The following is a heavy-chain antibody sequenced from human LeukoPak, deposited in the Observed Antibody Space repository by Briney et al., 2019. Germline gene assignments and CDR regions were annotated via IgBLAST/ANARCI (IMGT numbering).Heavy chain of an antibody. D-gene: IGHD3-22*01. CDR1: GYTFTSYG. Sequence: ASVKVSCKASGYTFTSYGISWVRQAPGQGLEWMGWISAYNGNTNYAQKLQGRVTMTTDTSTSTAYMELRSLRSDDTAVYYCARAKYYYDSSGHPVGYWGQGTLVTVSS. CDR2: ISAYNGNT. V-gene: IGHV1-18*01. J-gene: IGHJ4*02. CDR3: ARAKYYYDSSGHPVGY.